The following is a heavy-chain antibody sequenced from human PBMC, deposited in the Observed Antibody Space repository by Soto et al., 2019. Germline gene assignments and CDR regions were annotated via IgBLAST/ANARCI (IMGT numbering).Heavy chain of an antibody. CDR3: ASLTSWSQEYYYGMDV. CDR1: GFTFGDFG. CDR2: IRSKGYGGTT. J-gene: IGHJ6*02. Sequence: GGSLRLSCTGSGFTFGDFGMSWFRQAPGKGLEWLSFIRSKGYGGTTESAASVRGRFITSRDDSKSIAYLQMNSLKAEDTAVYYCASLTSWSQEYYYGMDVWGQGTTVTVSS. D-gene: IGHD2-2*01. V-gene: IGHV3-49*03.